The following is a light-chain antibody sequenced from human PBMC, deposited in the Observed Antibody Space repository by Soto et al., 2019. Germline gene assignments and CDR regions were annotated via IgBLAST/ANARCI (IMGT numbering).Light chain of an antibody. CDR1: SSDVGGYNY. J-gene: IGLJ2*01. CDR3: CSYAGTYTFGVV. Sequence: QSALTQPRSVSGSPGQSVTISCTGTSSDVGGYNYVSWYQQHPGKAPKLMIYDVNKRPSGVPDRFSGSKSGNTASLTITGLRAEDEADYYCCSYAGTYTFGVVFGGGTKLTVL. V-gene: IGLV2-11*01. CDR2: DVN.